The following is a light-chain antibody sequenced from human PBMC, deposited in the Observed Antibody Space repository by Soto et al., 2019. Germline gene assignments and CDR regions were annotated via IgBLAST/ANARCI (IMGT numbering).Light chain of an antibody. CDR1: QSVLYSSNTKNY. V-gene: IGKV4-1*01. Sequence: DIVMTQSPDSLAVSLGERATINCKSSQSVLYSSNTKNYVAWYQQKPGQPPKLLIYWASSRESGVPDRFSGSGSGTDFTLTISSLQAEDVAVYYCQQYFNTPQTFGQGTKLEIK. CDR3: QQYFNTPQT. J-gene: IGKJ2*01. CDR2: WAS.